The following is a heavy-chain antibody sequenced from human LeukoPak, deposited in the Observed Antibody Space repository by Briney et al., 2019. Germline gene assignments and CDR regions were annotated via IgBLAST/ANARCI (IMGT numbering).Heavy chain of an antibody. CDR3: AKDSSDYDFWSGSDY. Sequence: GGSLRLSCAASGFTFSSYAMSWVRHAPGKGLEWVSAISGSGGSTYYADSVKGRFTISRDNSKNTLYLQMNSLRAEDTAVYYCAKDSSDYDFWSGSDYWGQGTLVTVSS. CDR1: GFTFSSYA. CDR2: ISGSGGST. V-gene: IGHV3-23*01. D-gene: IGHD3-3*01. J-gene: IGHJ4*02.